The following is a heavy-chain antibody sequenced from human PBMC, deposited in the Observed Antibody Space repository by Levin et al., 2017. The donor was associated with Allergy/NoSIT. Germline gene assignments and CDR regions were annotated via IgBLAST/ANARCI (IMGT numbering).Heavy chain of an antibody. V-gene: IGHV3-48*03. CDR3: VREGGIPVVRTFWFDP. CDR1: GFTFSSFE. J-gene: IGHJ5*02. D-gene: IGHD6-19*01. CDR2: ISNSGSST. Sequence: GESLKISCVASGFTFSSFEMNWVRQAPGKGPELVAYISNSGSSTYHVDSVKGRFTISRDNAKNSLYLQMNSLRVEDTAVYYCVREGGIPVVRTFWFDPWGQGTLVTVSS.